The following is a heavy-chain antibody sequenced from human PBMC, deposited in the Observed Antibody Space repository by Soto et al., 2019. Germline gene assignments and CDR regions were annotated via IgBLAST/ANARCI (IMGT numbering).Heavy chain of an antibody. CDR3: ARARATIAAAAIFDC. CDR1: GGSISTSNW. CDR2: VYRTGST. Sequence: QVQLQESGPGLVKPSGTLSLTCAVSGGSISTSNWWSWVRQPPGKGLESIGEVYRTGSTNYNPSLESRLTISVDKSNNQFSLKLTSVTAADTAVYYCARARATIAAAAIFDCWGQGTLVTVSS. J-gene: IGHJ4*02. D-gene: IGHD6-13*01. V-gene: IGHV4-4*02.